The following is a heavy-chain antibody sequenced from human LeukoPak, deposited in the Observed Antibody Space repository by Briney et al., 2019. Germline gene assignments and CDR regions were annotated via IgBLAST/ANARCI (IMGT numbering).Heavy chain of an antibody. CDR3: ARGSGYLDIVAPRDY. V-gene: IGHV1-2*02. CDR2: INPNSGDT. D-gene: IGHD5-12*01. Sequence: AASVKDSCKATRYTFTGYYMHWVRQAPGQGLEWMGWINPNSGDTNFAQKFQGRVTMTRDTSISTAYMELGRLRSDDTAVYYCARGSGYLDIVAPRDYWGQGTLVTVSS. J-gene: IGHJ4*02. CDR1: RYTFTGYY.